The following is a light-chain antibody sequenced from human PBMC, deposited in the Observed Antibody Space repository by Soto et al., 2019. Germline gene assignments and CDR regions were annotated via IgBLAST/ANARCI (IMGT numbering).Light chain of an antibody. CDR3: QERSNWPPVT. CDR1: QTLKRTY. J-gene: IGKJ1*01. V-gene: IGKV3D-20*02. CDR2: AAS. Sequence: EIVMTQSPATLSVSPGERATLSCRASQTLKRTYIAWYQQKPGQAPRVLIYAASKRAAGTPDRFSGSGSGTDFTLTISSLEPEDFAVYYCQERSNWPPVTFG.